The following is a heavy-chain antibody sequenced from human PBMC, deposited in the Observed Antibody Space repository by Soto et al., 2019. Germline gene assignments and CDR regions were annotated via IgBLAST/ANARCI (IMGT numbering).Heavy chain of an antibody. Sequence: GESLKISCQASGFAFTSYWITWVRQMPGRGLEWMGRVDSSDSSTNYGPSFRGHVTISADRSTSTAYLQWNSLKPSDTAIYYCARGVKMATPHRYYFDFWGQGTLVTVS. CDR1: GFAFTSYW. CDR3: ARGVKMATPHRYYFDF. D-gene: IGHD5-12*01. V-gene: IGHV5-10-1*01. CDR2: VDSSDSST. J-gene: IGHJ4*02.